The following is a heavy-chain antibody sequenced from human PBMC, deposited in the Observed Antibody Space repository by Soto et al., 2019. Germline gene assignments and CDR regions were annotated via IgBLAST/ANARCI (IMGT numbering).Heavy chain of an antibody. CDR3: ARVVGSGSAFHYFDY. CDR2: IWSDGSNK. D-gene: IGHD3-10*01. J-gene: IGHJ4*02. CDR1: GFSFRVYG. Sequence: QVQLVESGGGVVQPGRSLRLSCAASGFSFRVYGMHWVRQAPGKGLEWVAVIWSDGSNKYYADSVKGRFTTSRDNSKNTLYLQMNSLRAEDTAVYYCARVVGSGSAFHYFDYWGQGTLVTVSS. V-gene: IGHV3-33*01.